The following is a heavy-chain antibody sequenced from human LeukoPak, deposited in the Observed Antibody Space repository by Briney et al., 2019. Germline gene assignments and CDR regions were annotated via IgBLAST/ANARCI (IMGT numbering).Heavy chain of an antibody. V-gene: IGHV1-46*01. CDR3: ARGAIIVVVVAASGWFDP. CDR1: GYTFASYY. D-gene: IGHD2-15*01. J-gene: IGHJ5*02. Sequence: ASVKVSCKASGYTFASYYMHWVRQAPGQGLEWMGIINPSGGSTSYAQKSQGRVTMTRDMSTSTVYMELSSLRSEDTAVYYCARGAIIVVVVAASGWFDPWGQGTLVTVSS. CDR2: INPSGGST.